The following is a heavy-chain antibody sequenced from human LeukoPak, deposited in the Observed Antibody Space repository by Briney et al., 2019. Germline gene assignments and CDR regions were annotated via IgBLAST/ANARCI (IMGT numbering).Heavy chain of an antibody. D-gene: IGHD3-22*01. J-gene: IGHJ4*02. CDR1: GGSISSYY. V-gene: IGHV4-59*08. CDR2: IYYSGST. CDR3: ARHYYDSSGPLGNFFDY. Sequence: SETLSLTCTVSGGSISSYYWSWIRQPPGKGLEWIGYIYYSGSTNYNPSLKSRVTISVDTSKNQFSLKLSSVTAADTAVYYCARHYYDSSGPLGNFFDYWGQGTLVTVSS.